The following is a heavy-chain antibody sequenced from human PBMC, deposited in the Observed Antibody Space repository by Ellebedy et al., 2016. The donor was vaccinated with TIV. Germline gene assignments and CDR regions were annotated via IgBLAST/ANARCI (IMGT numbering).Heavy chain of an antibody. Sequence: GESLKISCAASGFTFSDYYMSWIRQAPGKGLEWLSYISGSGTTMSVADSVKGRFTISRDNARNSLFLRLDSLRAEDTAVYYCARERQQVSSSYKYYGMDVWGQGTTVTVSS. D-gene: IGHD6-13*01. CDR3: ARERQQVSSSYKYYGMDV. CDR2: ISGSGTTM. V-gene: IGHV3-11*01. CDR1: GFTFSDYY. J-gene: IGHJ6*02.